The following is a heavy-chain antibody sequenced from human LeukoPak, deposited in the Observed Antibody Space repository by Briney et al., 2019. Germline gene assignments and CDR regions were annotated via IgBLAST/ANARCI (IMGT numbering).Heavy chain of an antibody. Sequence: GGSLKLSCGAYGFSVSSNYMSWVRQAPGRGLEWVSVIYSDGRTFYVDSVKGRFTISRDNAKKSLYLQMNSLRAEDTALYYCARDTVGATDYWGQGTLVTVSS. D-gene: IGHD1-26*01. CDR3: ARDTVGATDY. V-gene: IGHV3-53*01. CDR2: IYSDGRT. J-gene: IGHJ4*02. CDR1: GFSVSSNY.